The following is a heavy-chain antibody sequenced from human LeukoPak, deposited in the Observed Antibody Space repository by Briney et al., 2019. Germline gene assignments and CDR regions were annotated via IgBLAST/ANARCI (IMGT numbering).Heavy chain of an antibody. Sequence: ASVKVSCKASGYTFTSYGISWVRQAPGQGLEWMGWINTNTGNPTYAQGFTGRFVFSLDTSVSTAYLQISSLKAEDTAVHYCARDLTYYYGSGSYFPDAFDIWGQGTMVTVSS. J-gene: IGHJ3*02. CDR3: ARDLTYYYGSGSYFPDAFDI. CDR1: GYTFTSYG. V-gene: IGHV7-4-1*02. CDR2: INTNTGNP. D-gene: IGHD3-10*01.